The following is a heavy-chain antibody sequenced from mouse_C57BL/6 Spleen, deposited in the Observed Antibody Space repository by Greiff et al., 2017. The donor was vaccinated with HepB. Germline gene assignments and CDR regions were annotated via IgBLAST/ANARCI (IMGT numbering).Heavy chain of an antibody. CDR1: GYAFSSSW. CDR2: IYPGDGDT. D-gene: IGHD3-3*01. V-gene: IGHV1-82*01. CDR3: ARRAAPDY. Sequence: QVQLQQSGPELVKPGASVKISCKASGYAFSSSWMNWVKQRPGKGLEWIGRIYPGDGDTNYNGKFKGKATLTADKSSSTAYMQLSSLTSEDSAVYFCARRAAPDYWGQGTTLTVSS. J-gene: IGHJ2*01.